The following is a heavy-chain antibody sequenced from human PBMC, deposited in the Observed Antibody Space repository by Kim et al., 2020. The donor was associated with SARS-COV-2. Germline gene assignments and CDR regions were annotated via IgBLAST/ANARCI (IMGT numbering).Heavy chain of an antibody. Sequence: LSLTCAASGFTFSSYWMSWVRQAPGKGLEWVANMKQDGSEKYYVDSVKGRFTISRDNANNSLYLQMNSLRAEDTAVYYCALSRTLDYWGRGTLVTVSS. CDR2: MKQDGSEK. J-gene: IGHJ4*02. CDR3: ALSRTLDY. CDR1: GFTFSSYW. V-gene: IGHV3-7*01. D-gene: IGHD2-2*01.